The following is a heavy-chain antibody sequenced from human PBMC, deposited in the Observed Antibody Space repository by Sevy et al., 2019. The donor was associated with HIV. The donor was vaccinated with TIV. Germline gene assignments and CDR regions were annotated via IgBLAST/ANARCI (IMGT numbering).Heavy chain of an antibody. CDR2: ISGSGGST. D-gene: IGHD6-13*01. J-gene: IGHJ1*01. Sequence: GGSLRLSCAASGFIFSGYGMSWVRQAPGQGLEWVSAISGSGGSTYYAYSVKGRFTISRDNFRNTLYLQMNSLRAEDTAVYYCAKDRITAARFQHWGQGTLVTVSS. CDR3: AKDRITAARFQH. CDR1: GFIFSGYG. V-gene: IGHV3-23*01.